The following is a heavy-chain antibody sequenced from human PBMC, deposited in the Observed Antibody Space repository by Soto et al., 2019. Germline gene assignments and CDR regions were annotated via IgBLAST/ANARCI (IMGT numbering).Heavy chain of an antibody. J-gene: IGHJ6*03. CDR3: ARTSYYYGSGSYYNDHYYYYYYMDV. CDR2: ISSSSSYI. CDR1: GFTFSSYN. V-gene: IGHV3-21*01. Sequence: GGSLRLSCAASGFTFSSYNMNWVRQAPGKGLEWVSSISSSSSYIYYADSVKGRFTISRDNAKNSLYLQMNSLRAEDTAVYYCARTSYYYGSGSYYNDHYYYYYYMDVWGKGTTVTVSS. D-gene: IGHD3-10*01.